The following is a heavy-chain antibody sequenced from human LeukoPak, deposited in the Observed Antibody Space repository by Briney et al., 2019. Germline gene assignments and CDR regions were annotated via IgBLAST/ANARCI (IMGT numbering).Heavy chain of an antibody. CDR2: INAGNGNT. J-gene: IGHJ4*02. D-gene: IGHD5-18*01. CDR1: GYTFTGYA. V-gene: IGHV1-3*01. CDR3: ARDPGYSYGYSGIDY. Sequence: ASVKVSCKASGYTFTGYAMHWVRQAPGQRLEWMGWINAGNGNTKYSQKFQGRVTITRDTSASTAYMELRSLRSDDTAVYYCARDPGYSYGYSGIDYWGQGTLVTVSS.